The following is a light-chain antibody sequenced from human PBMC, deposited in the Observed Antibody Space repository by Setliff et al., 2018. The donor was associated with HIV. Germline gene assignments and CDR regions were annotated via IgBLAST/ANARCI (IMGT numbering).Light chain of an antibody. CDR2: VNH. Sequence: QSVLTQPPSVSAAPGQRVTDSCSANSAHFGADSISWYQQSPGTAPPFLIDVNHQRPSGIPDRFSASTSGTSATLTITGLQSGDEADYYCGAWDDTLNVYVFGAGTKVTVL. V-gene: IGLV1-51*01. CDR3: GAWDDTLNVYV. CDR1: SAHFGADS. J-gene: IGLJ1*01.